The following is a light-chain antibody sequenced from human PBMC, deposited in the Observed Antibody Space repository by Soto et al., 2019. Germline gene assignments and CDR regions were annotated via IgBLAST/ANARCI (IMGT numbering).Light chain of an antibody. CDR3: QKYGSSPLT. V-gene: IGKV3-20*01. Sequence: EIVLTQSPATLSLSPGERATLSCRASQSISSNNLAWYQQKAGQAPRLLIHGATSRATGIPDRFSGSGSGTDFTLTINRLEPEDVAVYYCQKYGSSPLTFGGGTKVEIK. J-gene: IGKJ4*01. CDR2: GAT. CDR1: QSISSNN.